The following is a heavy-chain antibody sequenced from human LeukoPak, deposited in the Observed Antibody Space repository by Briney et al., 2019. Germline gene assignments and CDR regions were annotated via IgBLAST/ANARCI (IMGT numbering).Heavy chain of an antibody. D-gene: IGHD6-6*01. J-gene: IGHJ3*02. V-gene: IGHV4-59*01. CDR1: GGSISSYY. CDR2: IYYGGST. Sequence: SETLSLTCTVSGGSISSYYWSWIRQPPGKGLEWIGYIYYGGSTNYNPSLKSRVTISVDTSKNQLSLKLSSVTAADTAAYYCARSTIAAPHAFDTWGQGTMVTVSS. CDR3: ARSTIAAPHAFDT.